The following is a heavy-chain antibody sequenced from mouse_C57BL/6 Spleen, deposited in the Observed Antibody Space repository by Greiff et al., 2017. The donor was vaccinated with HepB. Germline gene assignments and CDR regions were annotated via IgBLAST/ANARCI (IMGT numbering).Heavy chain of an antibody. CDR2: ISVGGGNT. J-gene: IGHJ4*01. Sequence: DVHLVESGGGLVKPGGSLKLSCAASGFTFRSYTMSWVRQTPEKTLEWVATISVGGGNTYYPDSVKGRFTISRDNAKNTLYLQMSSLRSEDTALYYCARQRDAMDYWGQGTSVTVSS. V-gene: IGHV5-9*01. CDR3: ARQRDAMDY. CDR1: GFTFRSYT.